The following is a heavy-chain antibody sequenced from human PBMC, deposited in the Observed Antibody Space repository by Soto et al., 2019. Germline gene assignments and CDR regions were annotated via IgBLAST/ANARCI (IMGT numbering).Heavy chain of an antibody. CDR2: ISGSGGST. Sequence: SGGSLRLSCADSGFAFSSYAMSWVRQAPGKGLEWVSAISGSGGSTYYADSVKGRFTISRDNSKNTLYLQMNSLRAEDTAVYYCAKKYYDSSGYLDYWGQGTLVTVSS. CDR3: AKKYYDSSGYLDY. CDR1: GFAFSSYA. J-gene: IGHJ4*02. V-gene: IGHV3-23*01. D-gene: IGHD3-22*01.